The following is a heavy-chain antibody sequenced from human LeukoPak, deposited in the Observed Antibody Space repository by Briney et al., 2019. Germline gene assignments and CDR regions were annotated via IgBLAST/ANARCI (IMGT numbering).Heavy chain of an antibody. V-gene: IGHV3-72*01. Sequence: PGGSLRLSCAASGFIFSDHYMDWVRQAPGKGLEWVGRTRNKANSYTTEYAASVKGRFTISRDDSKNTLYLQMNSLKTEDTAVYYCARSASLVRGGGEPYNWFDPWGQGTLVTVSS. D-gene: IGHD3-10*01. J-gene: IGHJ5*02. CDR1: GFIFSDHY. CDR2: TRNKANSYTT. CDR3: ARSASLVRGGGEPYNWFDP.